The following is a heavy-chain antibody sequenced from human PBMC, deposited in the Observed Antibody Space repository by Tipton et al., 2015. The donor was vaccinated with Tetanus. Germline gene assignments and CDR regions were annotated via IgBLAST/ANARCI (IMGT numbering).Heavy chain of an antibody. Sequence: QLVQSGAEVKKPGASVKVSCKASGYTFTGYYIYWVRQAPGQGLEWMGWIDPNSGGTVYAQKFQGRVTMTRDTSISTAYMELRSLRSDDTSVYYCARDRGDYIFYGMDVWGPGTTVTVS. CDR1: GYTFTGYY. CDR3: ARDRGDYIFYGMDV. D-gene: IGHD3-22*01. J-gene: IGHJ6*02. V-gene: IGHV1-2*02. CDR2: IDPNSGGT.